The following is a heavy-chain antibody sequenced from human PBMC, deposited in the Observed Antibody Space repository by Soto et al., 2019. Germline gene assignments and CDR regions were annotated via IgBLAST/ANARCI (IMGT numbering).Heavy chain of an antibody. V-gene: IGHV3-15*01. Sequence: EVQLVESGGGLVKPGGSLTLSCAASGFSFSNVWMSWVRQAPGKGLEWVGHIKSKSVGGTTYYTAPVKGRFNISRDDSKHTLYLQMNNLKTEDTAVYYCTTYSNQSICDGGPYYSIQTKIHDSWGQGILVTVSS. D-gene: IGHD1-26*01. CDR3: TTYSNQSICDGGPYYSIQTKIHDS. CDR1: GFSFSNVW. CDR2: IKSKSVGGTT. J-gene: IGHJ4*02.